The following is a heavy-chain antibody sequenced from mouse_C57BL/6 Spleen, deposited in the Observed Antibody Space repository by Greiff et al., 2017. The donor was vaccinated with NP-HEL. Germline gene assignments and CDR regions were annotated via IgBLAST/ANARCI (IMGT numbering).Heavy chain of an antibody. CDR1: GYTFTDYY. J-gene: IGHJ2*01. D-gene: IGHD3-2*02. CDR2: IYPGSGNT. CDR3: ARDSSGYVVFDY. Sequence: QVQLQQSGAELVRPGASVKLSCKASGYTFTDYYINWVKQRPGQGLEWIARIYPGSGNTYYNEKFKGKATLTAEKSSSTAYMQLSSLTSEDSAVYFCARDSSGYVVFDYWGQGTTLTVSS. V-gene: IGHV1-76*01.